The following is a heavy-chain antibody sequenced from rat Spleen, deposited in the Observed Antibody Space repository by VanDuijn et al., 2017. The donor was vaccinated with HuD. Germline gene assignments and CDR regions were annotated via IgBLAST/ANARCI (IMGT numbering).Heavy chain of an antibody. Sequence: EVQLVESGGGLVQPGRSLKLSCAASGFTFSDYNMAWVRQAPKKGLEWVATISYDGSSTYYRDSVKGRFTISRDNAKSTLYLQMDSLRSEDTATYYCARRSTTPDYWGQGVMVTVSS. D-gene: IGHD1-4*01. J-gene: IGHJ2*01. CDR3: ARRSTTPDY. CDR1: GFTFSDYN. V-gene: IGHV5-7*01. CDR2: ISYDGSST.